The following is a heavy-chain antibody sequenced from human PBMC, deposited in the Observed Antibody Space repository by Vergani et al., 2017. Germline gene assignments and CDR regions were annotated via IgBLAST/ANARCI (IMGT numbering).Heavy chain of an antibody. D-gene: IGHD3-16*02. CDR1: GYTFTSYE. Sequence: QVQLVQSGAEVKKPGASVKVSCKASGYTFTSYEINWVRPATGQGLEWMVWMNPNSGNTGYAQKFQVRVTMTRNNSISTAYMERSSLRSEDTAVYYCARVGAVLYDYVGGSYRCFDYWGQGTLVTVSS. CDR2: MNPNSGNT. J-gene: IGHJ4*02. V-gene: IGHV1-8*01. CDR3: ARVGAVLYDYVGGSYRCFDY.